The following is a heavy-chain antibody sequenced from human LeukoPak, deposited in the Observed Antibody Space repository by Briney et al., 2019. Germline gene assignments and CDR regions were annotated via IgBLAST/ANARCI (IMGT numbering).Heavy chain of an antibody. V-gene: IGHV4-59*13. D-gene: IGHD4-17*01. J-gene: IGHJ5*02. CDR2: TYDGGRG. CDR3: ARLWRPHDYDNWFDH. CDR1: GGYISSSL. Sequence: SETLSLTCTVSGGYISSSLWTWIRQAPGKGLELIGFTYDGGRGNYKPSLRSRVDISLDTSKNRYSLRLTSVTAADTGVYYGARLWRPHDYDNWFDHWGQGILVTVSS.